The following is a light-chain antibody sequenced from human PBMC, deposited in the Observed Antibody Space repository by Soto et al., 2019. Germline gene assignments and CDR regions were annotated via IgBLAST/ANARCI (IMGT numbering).Light chain of an antibody. CDR3: QQRSNWPSLT. Sequence: EIVLTQSPATLSLSPGERATLSCRASQSVSSYLALYQQKPGQAPRLLIYDASNRATGIPARFSGSGSGTDFTLIISSLEPEDFAVYYCQQRSNWPSLTCGGGTKVEIK. V-gene: IGKV3-11*01. CDR1: QSVSSY. J-gene: IGKJ4*01. CDR2: DAS.